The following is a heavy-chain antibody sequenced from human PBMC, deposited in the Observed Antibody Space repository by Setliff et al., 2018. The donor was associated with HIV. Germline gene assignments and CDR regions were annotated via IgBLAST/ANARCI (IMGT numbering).Heavy chain of an antibody. V-gene: IGHV5-51*01. CDR2: FYPGDFDT. CDR3: ARSSDYSNSWVNWFDP. D-gene: IGHD6-6*01. Sequence: GESLKISCRGSGYSFTNFWIGWVRQKPGKGLEWMGIFYPGDFDTRYSPSFQGQVTISADKSISTAYLQWNSLKASDTAIYFCARSSDYSNSWVNWFDPWGQGTLVTSPQ. J-gene: IGHJ5*02. CDR1: GYSFTNFW.